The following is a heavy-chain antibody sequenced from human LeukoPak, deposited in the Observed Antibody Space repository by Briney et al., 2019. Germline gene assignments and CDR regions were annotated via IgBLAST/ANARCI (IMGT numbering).Heavy chain of an antibody. J-gene: IGHJ4*02. V-gene: IGHV4-34*01. Sequence: SETLSLTCAVYGGSFSGYYWSWIRQPPGKGLEWIGEINHSGSTNYNPSLKSRVTISVDTSKNQFSLKPGSVTAADTAVYYCAREPTIFGVDYWGQGTLVTVSS. CDR1: GGSFSGYY. D-gene: IGHD3-3*01. CDR2: INHSGST. CDR3: AREPTIFGVDY.